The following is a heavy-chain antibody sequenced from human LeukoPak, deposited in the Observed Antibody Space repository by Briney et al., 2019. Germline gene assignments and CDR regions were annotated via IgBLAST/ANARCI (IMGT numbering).Heavy chain of an antibody. J-gene: IGHJ6*03. CDR2: IRYDGSNK. D-gene: IGHD1-26*01. V-gene: IGHV3-30*02. CDR3: AKKDCGSYSIYYYYMDV. CDR1: GFTFSSYG. Sequence: GGSLRLSCAASGFTFSSYGMHWVRQAPGKGLEWVAFIRYDGSNKYYADSVKGRFTISRDNSKNTLYLQMNSLRAEDTAVYYCAKKDCGSYSIYYYYMDVWGKGTTVTISS.